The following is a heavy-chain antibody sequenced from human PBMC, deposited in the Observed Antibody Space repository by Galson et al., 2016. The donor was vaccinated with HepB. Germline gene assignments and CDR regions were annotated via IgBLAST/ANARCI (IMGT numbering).Heavy chain of an antibody. J-gene: IGHJ5*02. Sequence: SVKVSCKASGYTFTSYDINWVRQATGQGLGWMGWMNPNSGHTGYAQQFQGRVTMTRNTSISTAYMELSSLRSDDTAVYYCARESDYSSSSFCFDPWGQGTLVTVSS. CDR1: GYTFTSYD. CDR3: ARESDYSSSSFCFDP. V-gene: IGHV1-8*01. CDR2: MNPNSGHT. D-gene: IGHD6-6*01.